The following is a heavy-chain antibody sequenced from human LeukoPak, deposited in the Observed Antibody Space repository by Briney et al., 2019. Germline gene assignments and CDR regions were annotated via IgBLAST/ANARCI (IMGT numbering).Heavy chain of an antibody. J-gene: IGHJ4*02. CDR2: INHSGST. Sequence: PSETLSLTCAVYGGSFSGYYWSWIRQPPGKGLEWIGEINHSGSTNYNPSLKSRVTISVDTSKNQFSLKLSSVTAADTAVYYCARHWGSGSYYNERGGIDYWGQGTLVTVSS. V-gene: IGHV4-34*01. CDR3: ARHWGSGSYYNERGGIDY. D-gene: IGHD3-10*01. CDR1: GGSFSGYY.